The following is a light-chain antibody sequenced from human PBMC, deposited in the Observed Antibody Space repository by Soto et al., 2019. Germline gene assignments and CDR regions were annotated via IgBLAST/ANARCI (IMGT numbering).Light chain of an antibody. J-gene: IGLJ2*01. CDR3: QSYDSRLSGSV. Sequence: QAVVTQPPSVSGAPGQRVTISCTGSSSNIGAGYDVQWYQQLLGSAPKLLIYDDKNRPSGVPDRFSGSRSGTSASLAITGLQAEDEADYYCQSYDSRLSGSVFGGGTKLTVL. CDR2: DDK. CDR1: SSNIGAGYD. V-gene: IGLV1-40*01.